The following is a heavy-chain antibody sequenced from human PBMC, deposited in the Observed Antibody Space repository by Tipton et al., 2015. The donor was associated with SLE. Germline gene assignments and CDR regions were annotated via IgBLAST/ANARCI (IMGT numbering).Heavy chain of an antibody. D-gene: IGHD2-15*01. CDR3: ARHPLVGWQDAFDI. V-gene: IGHV4-61*02. CDR2: IYHSGST. CDR1: GDSISSGTYY. J-gene: IGHJ3*02. Sequence: TLSLTCTVSGDSISSGTYYWNWIRQPAGKELEWIGRIYHSGSTNYNPSLKSRLTMSVDTSKNQFSLKLSSVTAADTAVYYCARHPLVGWQDAFDIWGQGTMVTVSS.